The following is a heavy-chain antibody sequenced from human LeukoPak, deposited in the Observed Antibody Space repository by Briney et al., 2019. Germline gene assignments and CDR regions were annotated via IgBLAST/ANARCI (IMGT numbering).Heavy chain of an antibody. D-gene: IGHD1-26*01. V-gene: IGHV3-64*01. J-gene: IGHJ6*03. Sequence: SGGSLRLSCAASGFTFSSYAMHWVRQAPGKGLEYVSAISSNGGSTYYANSVKGRFTISRDNSKNTLYLQMGSLRAEDMAVYYCARGGSGSTPASYMDVWGKGTTVTVSS. CDR2: ISSNGGST. CDR3: ARGGSGSTPASYMDV. CDR1: GFTFSSYA.